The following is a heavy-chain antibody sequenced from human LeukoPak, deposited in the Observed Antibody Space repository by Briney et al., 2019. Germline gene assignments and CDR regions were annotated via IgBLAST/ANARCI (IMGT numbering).Heavy chain of an antibody. CDR1: GGSISNGGYY. Sequence: SETLSLTCTVSGGSISNGGYYWSWIRQPPGKGLEWIGYIYHSGSTYYNPSLKSRVTISVDRSKNQFSLKLSSVTAADTAVYYCARDSSRGVHRGYWGQGTLVSVSS. D-gene: IGHD3-10*01. J-gene: IGHJ4*02. CDR2: IYHSGST. V-gene: IGHV4-30-2*01. CDR3: ARDSSRGVHRGY.